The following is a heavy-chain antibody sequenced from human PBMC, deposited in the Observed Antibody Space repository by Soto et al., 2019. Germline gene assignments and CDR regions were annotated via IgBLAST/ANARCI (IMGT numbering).Heavy chain of an antibody. D-gene: IGHD2-15*01. CDR1: GGSFTGYY. Sequence: KTSETLSLTCAVPGGSFTGYYWSWFRQPLGKGLEWIGDINHSGSTNYNPSLKSRVTMSADMSKKQFSLKLISVTAADSAVYYCARSSVGYCFSSGCRVPMVATAVDPWGQGTLVTVSS. V-gene: IGHV4-34*01. CDR3: ARSSVGYCFSSGCRVPMVATAVDP. J-gene: IGHJ5*02. CDR2: INHSGST.